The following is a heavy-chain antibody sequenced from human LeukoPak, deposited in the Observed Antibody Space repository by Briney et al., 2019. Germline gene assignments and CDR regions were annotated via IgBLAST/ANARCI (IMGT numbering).Heavy chain of an antibody. V-gene: IGHV4-59*01. D-gene: IGHD6-13*01. CDR2: IYYSGST. J-gene: IGHJ4*02. Sequence: SETLSLTCTVSGGSISSYYWSWIRQPPGKGLDWIGYIYYSGSTNYNPSLKSRVTISVDTSKNQFSLKLSSVTAADTAVYYCARDGYSSSWQAFDYWGQGTLVTVSS. CDR1: GGSISSYY. CDR3: ARDGYSSSWQAFDY.